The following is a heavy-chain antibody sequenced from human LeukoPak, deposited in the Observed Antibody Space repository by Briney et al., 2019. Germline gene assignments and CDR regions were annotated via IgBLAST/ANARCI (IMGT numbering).Heavy chain of an antibody. CDR3: AKGSFLVGATTFDY. CDR1: GFTFSNYA. V-gene: IGHV3-23*01. CDR2: ISGSGGST. D-gene: IGHD1-26*01. Sequence: PGGSLRLSCAASGFTFSNYAMSWVRQAPGKGLEWVPTISGSGGSTYYADSVKGRFTISRDNSKNTLYVQMNSLRAEDTAVYYCAKGSFLVGATTFDYWGQGTLVTVSS. J-gene: IGHJ4*02.